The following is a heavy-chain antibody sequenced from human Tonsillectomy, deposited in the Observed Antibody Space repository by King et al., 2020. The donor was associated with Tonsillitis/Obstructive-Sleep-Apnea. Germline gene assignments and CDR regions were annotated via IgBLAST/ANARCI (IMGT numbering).Heavy chain of an antibody. J-gene: IGHJ6*03. D-gene: IGHD6-6*01. CDR3: ARDPEGSSSYTYYYYYMDV. CDR1: GFTFSSYA. CDR2: ISYDGGNK. Sequence: VQLVESGGGVVQPGRSLRLSCAASGFTFSSYAMHWVRQAPGKGLEWVAVISYDGGNKYYADSVKGRFTISRDNSKNTLYLQMNSLRAEDTAVYYCARDPEGSSSYTYYYYYMDVWGKGTTVTVSS. V-gene: IGHV3-30*04.